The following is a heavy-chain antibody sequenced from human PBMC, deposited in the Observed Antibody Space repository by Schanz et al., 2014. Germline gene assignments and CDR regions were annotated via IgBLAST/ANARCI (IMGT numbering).Heavy chain of an antibody. CDR2: VNPSVRGT. D-gene: IGHD3-22*01. CDR3: ARSNYYDNSDYYNSFDY. CDR1: GYTLSAYS. J-gene: IGHJ4*02. V-gene: IGHV1-46*01. Sequence: QVQLVQSGGEVKKPGASVKVSCKASGYTLSAYSLHWVRQAPGQGLEWMGIVNPSVRGTHFAREFQGRVTVTSDTSTSTVYMELSGLRSEDTAVYYCARSNYYDNSDYYNSFDYWGQGTLVTVSS.